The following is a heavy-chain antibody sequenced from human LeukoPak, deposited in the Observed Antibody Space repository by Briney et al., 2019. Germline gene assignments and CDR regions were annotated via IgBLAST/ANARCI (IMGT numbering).Heavy chain of an antibody. CDR3: ASGYYSGWYIPYY. CDR2: IKVDGSEK. V-gene: IGHV3-7*01. CDR1: GFTFSTSW. D-gene: IGHD6-19*01. J-gene: IGHJ4*02. Sequence: PGGSLRLSCAASGFTFSTSWMIWVRQAPGKGLEWVANIKVDGSEKYYVDSVKGRFTISRDNAKNSLYLQMNSLRAEDTAVYYCASGYYSGWYIPYYWGQGTLVTVSS.